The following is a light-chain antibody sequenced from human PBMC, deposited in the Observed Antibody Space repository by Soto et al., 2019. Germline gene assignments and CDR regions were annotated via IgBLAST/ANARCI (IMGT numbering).Light chain of an antibody. CDR1: QSVLYSSNNKNY. Sequence: DFVMTQSPDSLAVSLGERATINCKSGQSVLYSSNNKNYLAWYQQKPGQPPKLLIYWASTRGSGVPDRFSGSGSGTDFTLTISSLQAEDVAVYYCQQYRLAPYSFGQGTKLDIK. J-gene: IGKJ2*03. V-gene: IGKV4-1*01. CDR2: WAS. CDR3: QQYRLAPYS.